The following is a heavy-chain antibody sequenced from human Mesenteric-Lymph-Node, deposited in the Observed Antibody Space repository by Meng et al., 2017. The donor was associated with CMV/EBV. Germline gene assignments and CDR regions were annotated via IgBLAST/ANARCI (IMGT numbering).Heavy chain of an antibody. CDR2: ISGSGSTT. Sequence: GGSLRLSCAASGFTFSRFAMYWVRQAPGKGLDWVAGISGSGSTTKYAASVEGRFTISRDNSKDTLFLQMNSLRVEDTALYYCAKDMWEYQLPDGSWGQGTLVTVSS. CDR1: GFTFSRFA. J-gene: IGHJ5*02. D-gene: IGHD2-2*01. V-gene: IGHV3-23*01. CDR3: AKDMWEYQLPDGS.